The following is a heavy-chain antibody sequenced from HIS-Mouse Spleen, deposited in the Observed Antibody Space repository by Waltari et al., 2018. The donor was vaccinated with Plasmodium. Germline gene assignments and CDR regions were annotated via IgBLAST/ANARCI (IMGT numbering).Heavy chain of an antibody. Sequence: QVQLQQWGAGLLKPSATLSLTCAVYGGSFSGYYWSWIRQPPGKGREWIGEINHSGSTNYNPSLKSRVTISVDTSKNQFSLKLSSVTAADTAVYYCARGRVLGTSSGYFDLWGRGTLVTVSS. CDR2: INHSGST. J-gene: IGHJ2*01. CDR3: ARGRVLGTSSGYFDL. D-gene: IGHD3-10*01. CDR1: GGSFSGYY. V-gene: IGHV4-34*01.